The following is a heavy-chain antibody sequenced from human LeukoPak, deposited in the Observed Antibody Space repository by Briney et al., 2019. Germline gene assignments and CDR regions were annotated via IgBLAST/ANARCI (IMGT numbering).Heavy chain of an antibody. J-gene: IGHJ4*02. CDR2: ISGSGGST. D-gene: IGHD4-23*01. V-gene: IGHV3-23*01. Sequence: GGXXRLSCAASGFTFSSYAMSWVRQAPGKGLEWVSAISGSGGSTYYADSVKGRFTISRDNSKNTLYLQMNSLRAEDTAVYYCAKLGNPNPLRLPFDYWGQGTLVTVSS. CDR3: AKLGNPNPLRLPFDY. CDR1: GFTFSSYA.